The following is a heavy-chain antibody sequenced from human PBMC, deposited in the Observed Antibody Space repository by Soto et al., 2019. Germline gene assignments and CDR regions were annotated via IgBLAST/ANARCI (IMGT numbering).Heavy chain of an antibody. CDR3: ARDYYYDSRSSSVNWFDP. V-gene: IGHV3-74*01. Sequence: LRVTRLASEFTFSKYWMHWVRQAAGKGLVWVSRINMDGTKTANADSVKGRFTVPRDNANNTLYLQMNSLGVEDTAVYYSARDYYYDSRSSSVNWFDPWGQGTLVTVYS. J-gene: IGHJ5*02. CDR1: EFTFSKYW. D-gene: IGHD3-22*01. CDR2: INMDGTKT.